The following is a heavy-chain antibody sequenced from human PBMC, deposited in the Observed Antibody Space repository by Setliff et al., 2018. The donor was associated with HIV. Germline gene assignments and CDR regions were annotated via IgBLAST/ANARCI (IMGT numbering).Heavy chain of an antibody. CDR2: TYSSGST. D-gene: IGHD6-13*01. CDR1: GGSISSDTYH. Sequence: SETLSLTCTVSGGSISSDTYHYSWIRQPAGKGLEWIGQTYSSGSTKYNPSLDSRVTISVDTSKNQFSLNLRPVTAADTAVYYCAREPAAGAYYFDYWGQGTLVTVSS. CDR3: AREPAAGAYYFDY. J-gene: IGHJ4*02. V-gene: IGHV4-61*09.